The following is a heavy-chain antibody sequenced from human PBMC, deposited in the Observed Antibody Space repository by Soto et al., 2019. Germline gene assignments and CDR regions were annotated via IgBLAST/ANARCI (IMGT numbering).Heavy chain of an antibody. D-gene: IGHD6-13*01. CDR3: ARDIAAAGRDWFDP. Sequence: PGGSLRLSCAASGFTLSGYAMDWVRQAPGKGLEYVSGISSNGVGTYYANSVQGRFTISRDNSKNTVYLQMGSLRPEDMAVYYCARDIAAAGRDWFDPWGQGTLVTVSS. CDR2: ISSNGVGT. V-gene: IGHV3-64*01. J-gene: IGHJ5*02. CDR1: GFTLSGYA.